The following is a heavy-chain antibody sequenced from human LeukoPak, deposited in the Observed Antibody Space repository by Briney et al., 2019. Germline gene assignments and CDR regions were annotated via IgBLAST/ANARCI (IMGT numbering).Heavy chain of an antibody. CDR2: VSSDGTIQ. CDR1: GFAFSSYN. Sequence: GGSLRLSCAASGFAFSSYNIHWVRQAPGKGLEWVTVVSSDGTIQYYADSVKGRFTISRDNSQNTVHLQMNSLRVEDTAVYYCAKYFSGSFDYWGQGTLVTVSS. V-gene: IGHV3-30*18. D-gene: IGHD2-15*01. J-gene: IGHJ4*02. CDR3: AKYFSGSFDY.